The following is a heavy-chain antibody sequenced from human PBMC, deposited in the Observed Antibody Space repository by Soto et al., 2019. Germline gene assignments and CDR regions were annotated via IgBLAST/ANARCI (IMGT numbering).Heavy chain of an antibody. J-gene: IGHJ6*02. CDR3: ARGQGAAIGDYYYHGMDV. D-gene: IGHD2-2*02. CDR2: IRSRANNFAT. V-gene: IGHV3-73*02. CDR1: AFIFSGSA. Sequence: EVQLVESGGGLVQPGGSLKLSCAASAFIFSGSAIHWVRQASGKGLEWVGRIRSRANNFATSSAASVKGRFTFSRDDSKNTAYLQMNTLKPEDTAVYYCARGQGAAIGDYYYHGMDVWGQGTTVTVSS.